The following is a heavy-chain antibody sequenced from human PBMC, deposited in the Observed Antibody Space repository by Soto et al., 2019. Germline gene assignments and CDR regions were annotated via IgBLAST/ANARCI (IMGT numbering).Heavy chain of an antibody. J-gene: IGHJ4*02. V-gene: IGHV3-15*01. CDR2: IKSETGGGTI. Sequence: EVQLVESGGGLVKPGGSLRLSCAGSGFPFNKAWMSWVRQAPGKGLEWVGRIKSETGGGTIEYAAPVKGRFAISRDDSKNTLYLQMNSLKTEDTAVYFCATGVCVDGTVDHWGQGTLVMVSS. D-gene: IGHD6-19*01. CDR1: GFPFNKAW. CDR3: ATGVCVDGTVDH.